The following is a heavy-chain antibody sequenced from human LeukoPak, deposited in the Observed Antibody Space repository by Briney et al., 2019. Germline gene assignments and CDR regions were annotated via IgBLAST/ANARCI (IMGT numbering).Heavy chain of an antibody. CDR3: RTDRYGDYGDYIDY. CDR1: GYTFTGYY. CDR2: VNPNSGGT. D-gene: IGHD4-17*01. V-gene: IGHV1-2*02. Sequence: ASVKVSCKASGYTFTGYYMHWVRQAPGQGLEWMGWVNPNSGGTNYAQKFQGRVTMTRDTSISTAYMELSRLRSDDTAVYYCRTDRYGDYGDYIDYWGQGTLVTVSS. J-gene: IGHJ4*02.